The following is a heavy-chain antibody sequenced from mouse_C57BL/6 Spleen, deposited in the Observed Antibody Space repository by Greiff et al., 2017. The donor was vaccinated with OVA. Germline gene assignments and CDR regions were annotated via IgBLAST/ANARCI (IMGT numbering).Heavy chain of an antibody. CDR3: ARFYGNFGWFAY. D-gene: IGHD2-1*01. Sequence: EVQLQESGGDLVKPGGSLKLSCAASGFTFSSYGMSWVRQTPDKRLEWVATISSGGSYTYYPDSVKGRFTISRDNAKNTLYLQMSSLKSEDTAMYYCARFYGNFGWFAYWGQGTLVTVSA. CDR2: ISSGGSYT. V-gene: IGHV5-6*01. J-gene: IGHJ3*01. CDR1: GFTFSSYG.